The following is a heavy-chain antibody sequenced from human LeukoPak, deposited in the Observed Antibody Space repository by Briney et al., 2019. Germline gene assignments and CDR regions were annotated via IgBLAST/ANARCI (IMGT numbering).Heavy chain of an antibody. Sequence: SETLSLTCTVSGDSFTTYYWSWIRQPPGKGLGWIGYSYYTGITNYNPSLNSRVTISVDTSKRQFSLKLSSVTAADTAVYYCASTFSYGYFDFWDQGTLVTVSS. V-gene: IGHV4-59*01. CDR2: SYYTGIT. J-gene: IGHJ4*02. CDR1: GDSFTTYY. D-gene: IGHD3-16*01. CDR3: ASTFSYGYFDF.